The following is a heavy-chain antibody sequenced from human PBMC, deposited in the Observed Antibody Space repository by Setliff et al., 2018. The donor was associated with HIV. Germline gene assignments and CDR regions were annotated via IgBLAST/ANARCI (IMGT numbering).Heavy chain of an antibody. J-gene: IGHJ6*03. CDR3: VRDRLYDYYWYMDV. CDR1: GFTFDDHD. Sequence: GGSLRLSCAASGFTFDDHDMHWVRQAPGKGLEWVSGITWNSGNIAYADSVKGRFTISRDNAKNSLYLQMDSLRPEDTALYYCVRDRLYDYYWYMDVWGTGTTVTVSS. CDR2: ITWNSGNI. V-gene: IGHV3-9*01. D-gene: IGHD2-8*01.